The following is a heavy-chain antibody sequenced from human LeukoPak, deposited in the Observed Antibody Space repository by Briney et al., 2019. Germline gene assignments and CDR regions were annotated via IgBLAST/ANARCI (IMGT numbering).Heavy chain of an antibody. Sequence: GESLKISCKGSGYSFTSYWIGWVRQKPGKGLEWMGIIYPGDSDTRYSPSFQGQVTISADKSISTAYLQRSSLKASDTAMYYCARQGATIASYYYYMDVWGKGTTVTVSS. V-gene: IGHV5-51*01. CDR2: IYPGDSDT. CDR3: ARQGATIASYYYYMDV. D-gene: IGHD5-24*01. CDR1: GYSFTSYW. J-gene: IGHJ6*03.